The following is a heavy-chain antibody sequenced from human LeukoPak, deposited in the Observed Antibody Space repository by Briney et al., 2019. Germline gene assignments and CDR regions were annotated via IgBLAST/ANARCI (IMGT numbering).Heavy chain of an antibody. D-gene: IGHD6-13*01. CDR1: GGTFSSYA. J-gene: IGHJ4*02. CDR3: AINPGYSSSWYYFDY. V-gene: IGHV1-69*01. CDR2: IIPIFGTA. Sequence: GSTVKVSCKASGGTFSSYAISWVRQAPGQGLEWMGGIIPIFGTANYAQKFQGRVTITADESTSTAYVELSSLRSEDTAVYYCAINPGYSSSWYYFDYWGQGTLVTVSS.